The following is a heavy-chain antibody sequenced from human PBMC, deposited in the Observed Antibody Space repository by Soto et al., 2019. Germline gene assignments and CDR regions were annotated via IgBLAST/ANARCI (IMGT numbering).Heavy chain of an antibody. J-gene: IGHJ4*02. D-gene: IGHD2-15*01. V-gene: IGHV4-59*01. CDR3: AREDSSCSGGSCYFDY. CDR1: GGSISSYY. Sequence: SETLSLTCTVSGGSISSYYWSWIRQPPGKGLEWIGDIYYSGSTNYNPSLKSRVTISVDMSKNQFSLKLSSVTAADTAVYYCAREDSSCSGGSCYFDYWGQGTLVTVSS. CDR2: IYYSGST.